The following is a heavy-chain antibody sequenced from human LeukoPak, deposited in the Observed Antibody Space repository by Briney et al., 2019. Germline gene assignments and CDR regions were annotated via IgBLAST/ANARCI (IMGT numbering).Heavy chain of an antibody. CDR3: ARGGASELYYFDY. D-gene: IGHD2-15*01. J-gene: IGHJ4*02. CDR2: IYNGGNT. V-gene: IGHV3-53*01. Sequence: GGSLRLSCAASGFTVSNKYMSWVRQAPGKGLECVTVIYNGGNTYYADSVKGRFTISRDNSKNTPYLQMNSLRAEDTAIYYCARGGASELYYFDYWGQGTLVTVSS. CDR1: GFTVSNKY.